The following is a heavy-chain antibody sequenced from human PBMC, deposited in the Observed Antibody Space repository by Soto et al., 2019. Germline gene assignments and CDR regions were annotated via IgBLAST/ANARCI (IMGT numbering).Heavy chain of an antibody. Sequence: SETLSLTCTVSGDSIRKYYWSWIRQTPGKGLEWIGYIYYSGSTNYNPSLKSRVTISVDTSKNQFSLKLSSVTAADTAVYYCARGGRPSYYYDSSGSKGPFDYWGQGTLVTVSS. J-gene: IGHJ4*02. V-gene: IGHV4-59*01. CDR3: ARGGRPSYYYDSSGSKGPFDY. D-gene: IGHD3-22*01. CDR2: IYYSGST. CDR1: GDSIRKYY.